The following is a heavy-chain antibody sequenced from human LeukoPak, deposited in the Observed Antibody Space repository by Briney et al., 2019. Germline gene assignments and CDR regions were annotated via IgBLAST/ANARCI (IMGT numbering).Heavy chain of an antibody. J-gene: IGHJ4*02. V-gene: IGHV3-21*01. CDR3: ARAYYNGFDY. D-gene: IGHD3-10*01. CDR2: ISSSSSYI. Sequence: GGSLRLSCADSGVTFSSYSMNWVRHAPGKGLEWVSSISSSSSYIYYADSVKGRFTISRDNAKNSLYLQMNSLRAEDTAVYYCARAYYNGFDYWGQGTLVTVSS. CDR1: GVTFSSYS.